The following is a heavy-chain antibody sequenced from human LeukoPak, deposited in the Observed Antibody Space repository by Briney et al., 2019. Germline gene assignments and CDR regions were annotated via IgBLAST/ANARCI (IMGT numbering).Heavy chain of an antibody. J-gene: IGHJ5*02. V-gene: IGHV4-59*01. CDR2: IYYSGST. CDR1: GGSSSGYY. Sequence: SETLSLTCAVYGGSSSGYYWSWIRQPPGKGLEWIGYIYYSGSTNYNPSLKSRVTISVDTSKNQFSLKLSSVTAADTAVYYCARWSAAGWFDPWGQGTLVTVSS. CDR3: ARWSAAGWFDP. D-gene: IGHD6-19*01.